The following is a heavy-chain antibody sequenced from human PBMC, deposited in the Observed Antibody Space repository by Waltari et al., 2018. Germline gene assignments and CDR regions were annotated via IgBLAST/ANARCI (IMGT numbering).Heavy chain of an antibody. J-gene: IGHJ4*02. CDR3: AKFSLSSSWFDY. CDR2: ISWNSGSI. Sequence: EVQLVESGGGLVQPGRSLRLSCAASGFTFDDYAMHWVRQAPGKGLEWVSGISWNSGSIGYADSVKGRFTISRDNAKNSLYLQMNSLRAEDTALYYCAKFSLSSSWFDYWGQGTLVTVSS. CDR1: GFTFDDYA. D-gene: IGHD6-13*01. V-gene: IGHV3-9*01.